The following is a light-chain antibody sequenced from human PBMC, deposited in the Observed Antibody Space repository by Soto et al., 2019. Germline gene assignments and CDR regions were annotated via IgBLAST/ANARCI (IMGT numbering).Light chain of an antibody. CDR1: QSVSSSY. Sequence: EVGLTQSPGTLSLSPGERATLSCRASQSVSSSYLAWYQQKPGQAPRLLIFDASARAVDIPGRFSGSKSGTEFTLTISSLQLEDFATYYSQHYGPEPWTFGQVIKV. CDR2: DAS. J-gene: IGKJ1*01. V-gene: IGKV3-20*01. CDR3: QHYGPEPWT.